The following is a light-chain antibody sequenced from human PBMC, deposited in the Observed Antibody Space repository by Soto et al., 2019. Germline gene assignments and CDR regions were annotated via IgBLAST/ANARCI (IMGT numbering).Light chain of an antibody. CDR2: KAS. J-gene: IGKJ1*01. V-gene: IGKV1-5*03. CDR1: QTISSW. Sequence: DIQMTQSPSTLSGSVGDRVTITCRASQTISSWLAWYQQKPGKAPKLLIYKASTLKSGVPSRFSGSGSGTEFTLTISSLQSEDFAVYYCQQYSTSRGTFGQGTKGDIK. CDR3: QQYSTSRGT.